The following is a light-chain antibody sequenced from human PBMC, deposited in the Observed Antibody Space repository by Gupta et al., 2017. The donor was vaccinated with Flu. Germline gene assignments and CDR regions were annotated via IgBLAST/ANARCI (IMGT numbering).Light chain of an antibody. CDR2: ATS. Sequence: GDRVTITCRASQSISNYLNWYQQRPGKAPEVLIYATSYLQSGVPSRFSASGSGTDFTLTISSLQPEDFATYYCQQSYSRPRAFGQGTKVEIK. CDR1: QSISNY. J-gene: IGKJ1*01. CDR3: QQSYSRPRA. V-gene: IGKV1-39*01.